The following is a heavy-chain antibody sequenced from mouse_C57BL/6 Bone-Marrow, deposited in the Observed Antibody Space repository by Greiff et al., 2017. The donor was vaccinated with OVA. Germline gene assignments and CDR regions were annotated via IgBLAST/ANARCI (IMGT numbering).Heavy chain of an antibody. J-gene: IGHJ3*01. D-gene: IGHD2-4*01. CDR3: TRWDYDGAWFAY. V-gene: IGHV1-81*01. CDR1: GYTFTSYG. Sequence: QVQLQQSGAELARPGASVKLSCTASGYTFTSYGISWVKQSTGQGLAWIGEIYPRSGNTYYHEKFKGKATLTADKSSSTAYRELRSLTSEDSAVYFCTRWDYDGAWFAYWGQGTLVTVSA. CDR2: IYPRSGNT.